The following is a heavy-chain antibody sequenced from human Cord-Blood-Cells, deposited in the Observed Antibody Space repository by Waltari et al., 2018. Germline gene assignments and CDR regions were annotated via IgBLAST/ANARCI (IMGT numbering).Heavy chain of an antibody. CDR3: AREEWELLLQH. CDR2: INVGNGNT. D-gene: IGHD1-26*01. Sequence: QVQLVQSGAEVKKPGASVKVSCKASGYTFTSYAMHWVRQAPGQRLEWMGWINVGNGNTKYSQKFQGIVTITRDTSASTAYMELSSLGSEDTAVYYCAREEWELLLQHWGQGTLVTVSS. CDR1: GYTFTSYA. V-gene: IGHV1-3*01. J-gene: IGHJ1*01.